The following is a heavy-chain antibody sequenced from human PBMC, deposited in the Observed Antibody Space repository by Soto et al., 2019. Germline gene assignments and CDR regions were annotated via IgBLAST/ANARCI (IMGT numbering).Heavy chain of an antibody. CDR1: GGSISRAGDY. J-gene: IGHJ5*02. CDR2: RYYNGNT. D-gene: IGHD1-7*01. CDR3: TRGELRWAS. V-gene: IGHV4-31*03. Sequence: QVQLQESGPGLVKSSQTLSLICTVSGGSISRAGDYWSWIRQHPGKGLEWIGFRYYNGNTFYNPSLQSRVTISVDTSKNQVFLKLTSVTAADTALYFCTRGELRWASWGQGILVTFSS.